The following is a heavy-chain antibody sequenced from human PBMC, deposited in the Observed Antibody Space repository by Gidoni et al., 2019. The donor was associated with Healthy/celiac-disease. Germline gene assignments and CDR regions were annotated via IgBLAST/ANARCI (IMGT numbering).Heavy chain of an antibody. D-gene: IGHD3-10*01. Sequence: ELQLVQSGAEVTEPGESLRISCKGSGYSFTGYWISWVRQMPGKGLEWMGRIDPSDSDTNYSPSFQGHVTISADKSISTAYLQWSSLKSSDTAMYYCARGGSGSYYTVIWVEFDYWGQGTLVTVSS. CDR3: ARGGSGSYYTVIWVEFDY. CDR2: IDPSDSDT. V-gene: IGHV5-10-1*01. J-gene: IGHJ4*02. CDR1: GYSFTGYW.